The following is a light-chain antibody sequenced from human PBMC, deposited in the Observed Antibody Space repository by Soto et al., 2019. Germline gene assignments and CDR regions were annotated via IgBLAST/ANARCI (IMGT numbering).Light chain of an antibody. CDR1: SSNIGAGYG. CDR3: QSYDGRLSGLV. Sequence: QSVLTQPRSVSGAPGQRVTISCTGSSSNIGAGYGVHWYQQIPGTAPKLLIYGNSDRPSGVPDRFSGSKSGTSASLAITGLQAEDEAVYYCQSYDGRLSGLVFGGGTKLTVL. J-gene: IGLJ2*01. V-gene: IGLV1-40*01. CDR2: GNS.